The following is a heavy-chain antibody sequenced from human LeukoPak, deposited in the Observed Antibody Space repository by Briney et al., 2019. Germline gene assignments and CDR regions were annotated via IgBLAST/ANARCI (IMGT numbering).Heavy chain of an antibody. Sequence: PGGSLRLSCAASGFTFSSFALHWVRQTPGEGLEWVALISYDGSNEYYADSVKGRFTISRDNPKNTLNLQTNSLRAEDTAVYYCARSYCSGLSCYLFDYWGQGTLVAVSS. D-gene: IGHD2-15*01. V-gene: IGHV3-30*04. CDR2: ISYDGSNE. CDR1: GFTFSSFA. J-gene: IGHJ4*02. CDR3: ARSYCSGLSCYLFDY.